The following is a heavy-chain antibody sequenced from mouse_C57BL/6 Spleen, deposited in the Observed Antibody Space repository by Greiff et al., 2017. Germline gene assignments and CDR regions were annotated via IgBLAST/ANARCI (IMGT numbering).Heavy chain of an antibody. CDR3: AREGKNYYGSSYYFDY. D-gene: IGHD1-1*01. CDR2: ISYDGSN. V-gene: IGHV3-6*01. J-gene: IGHJ2*01. Sequence: EVQLQESGPGLVKPSQSLSLTCSVTGYSITSGYSWNWIRQFPGNKLEWMGYISYDGSNNYNPSLKNRISITRDTSKNQFFLKLNSVTTEDTATYYCAREGKNYYGSSYYFDYWGQGTTLTVSS. CDR1: GYSITSGYS.